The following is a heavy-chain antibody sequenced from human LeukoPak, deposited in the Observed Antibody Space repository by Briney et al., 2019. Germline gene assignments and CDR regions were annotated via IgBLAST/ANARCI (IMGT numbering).Heavy chain of an antibody. CDR1: GGSISSSSYY. Sequence: PSETLSLTCTVSGGSISSSSYYWGWIRQPPGKGLEWIGSIYYSGSTYYNPSLKSRVTISVDTSKNQFSLQLNSVTPEDTAVYYCARDHGSGWYSYLDDWGQGTLVTVSS. CDR2: IYYSGST. D-gene: IGHD6-19*01. J-gene: IGHJ4*02. CDR3: ARDHGSGWYSYLDD. V-gene: IGHV4-39*07.